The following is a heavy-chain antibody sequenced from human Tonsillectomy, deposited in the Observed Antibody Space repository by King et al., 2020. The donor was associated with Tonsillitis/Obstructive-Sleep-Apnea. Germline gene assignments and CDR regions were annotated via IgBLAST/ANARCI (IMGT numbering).Heavy chain of an antibody. D-gene: IGHD5-18*01. CDR1: GFTVSSNY. V-gene: IGHV3-53*01. CDR3: ARDRGGYSYGLALDY. CDR2: IYSGGST. J-gene: IGHJ4*02. Sequence: VQLVESGGGLIQPGGSLRLSCAASGFTVSSNYMSWVRQAPGKGLEWVSVIYSGGSTYYADSVKGRLTISRDNSKNTLYLQMNSLRAEDTAVYYCARDRGGYSYGLALDYWGQGTLVTVSS.